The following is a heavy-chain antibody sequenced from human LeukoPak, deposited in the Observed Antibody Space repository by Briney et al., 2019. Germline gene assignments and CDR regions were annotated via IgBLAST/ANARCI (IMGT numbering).Heavy chain of an antibody. CDR2: ISYNGTT. V-gene: IGHV4-59*06. CDR3: ARGAMNFDY. CDR1: GGSISSYY. Sequence: SETLSLTCTVSGGSISSYYWSWIRQPPGRGLEWIGYISYNGTTYSSPSLKSRITISVDASKSQFSLKLSSVTAADTAVYYCARGAMNFDYWGQGTLVTVSS. D-gene: IGHD1-26*01. J-gene: IGHJ4*02.